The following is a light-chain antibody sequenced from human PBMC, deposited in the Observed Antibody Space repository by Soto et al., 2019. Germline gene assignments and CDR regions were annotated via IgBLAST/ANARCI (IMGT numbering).Light chain of an antibody. CDR3: SSYTSSSTSVV. CDR2: DVT. V-gene: IGLV2-14*03. J-gene: IGLJ2*01. CDR1: SSVFGASDY. Sequence: QLVLTQPASVSGSPGQSITISCTGTSSVFGASDYVSWYQHHPGRAPKLVIYDVTTRPSGVSNRFSGSKSGNTASLTISGLRAEDEADYYCSSYTSSSTSVVLGGGTKLTVL.